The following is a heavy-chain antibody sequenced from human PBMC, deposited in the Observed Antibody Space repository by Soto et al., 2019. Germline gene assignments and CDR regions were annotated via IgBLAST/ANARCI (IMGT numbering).Heavy chain of an antibody. CDR1: GFTFSSYG. V-gene: IGHV3-30*18. CDR3: AKDPIAAAGIYYYYYGMDV. CDR2: ISYDGSNK. J-gene: IGHJ6*02. D-gene: IGHD6-13*01. Sequence: PGGSLRLSCAASGFTFSSYGMHWVRQAPGKGLEWVAVISYDGSNKYYADSVKGRFTISRDNSKNTLYLQMNSLRAEDTAVYYCAKDPIAAAGIYYYYYGMDVWGQGTTVTVSS.